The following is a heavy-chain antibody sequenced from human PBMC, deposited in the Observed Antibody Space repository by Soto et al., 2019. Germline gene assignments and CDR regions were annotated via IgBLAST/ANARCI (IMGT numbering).Heavy chain of an antibody. V-gene: IGHV4-61*01. CDR2: IYYSGTT. CDR3: ARDYYDSSAYTYYFDY. CDR1: GGSVSSGSYY. Sequence: QVQLQESGPGLVKPSETLSLTCTVSGGSVSSGSYYWSWIRQPPGKGLEWIGYIYYSGTTNYNPSLRSRATISVDTSKNQFSLKLSSVTAADTAVYYCARDYYDSSAYTYYFDYWGQGTLVTVSS. J-gene: IGHJ4*02. D-gene: IGHD3-22*01.